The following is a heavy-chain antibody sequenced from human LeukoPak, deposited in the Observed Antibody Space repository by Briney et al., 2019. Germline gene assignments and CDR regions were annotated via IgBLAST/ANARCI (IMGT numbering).Heavy chain of an antibody. CDR1: GYTFTSYD. J-gene: IGHJ6*03. CDR2: MNPNSGNT. CDR3: AIGHYDFWSGYYGYYYYYYMDV. Sequence: ASVKVSCKASGYTFTSYDINSVRQATGQGLEWMGWMNPNSGNTGYAQKFQGRVTITRKTSISTAYMELSSLRSEDSAVYYCAIGHYDFWSGYYGYYYYYYMDVWGKGTTVTVSS. D-gene: IGHD3-3*01. V-gene: IGHV1-8*03.